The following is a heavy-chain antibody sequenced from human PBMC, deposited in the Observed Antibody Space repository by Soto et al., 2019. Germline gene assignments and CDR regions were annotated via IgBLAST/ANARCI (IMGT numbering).Heavy chain of an antibody. CDR2: IYYSGST. Sequence: SETLSLTCTVSGGSISSSSYYWGWIRQPPGKGLEWIGSIYYSGSTYYNPSLKSRVTISVDTSKNQFSLKLSSVTAADTAVYYCARVNRDVVPGANGGAIDYWGQGTLVTVSS. J-gene: IGHJ4*02. CDR1: GGSISSSSYY. CDR3: ARVNRDVVPGANGGAIDY. D-gene: IGHD2-2*01. V-gene: IGHV4-39*01.